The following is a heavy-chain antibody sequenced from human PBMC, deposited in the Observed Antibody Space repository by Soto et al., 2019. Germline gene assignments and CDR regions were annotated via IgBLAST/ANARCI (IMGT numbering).Heavy chain of an antibody. Sequence: ASVKVSCKVSGYTLTELCMHWVRQAPGKGLEWMGGFDPEDGETIYAQKFQGRVTMTEDTSTDTAYMELSSLRSEDTAVYYCATAGYYYDSSGYKIVDWFDPWGQGTLVTVSS. CDR1: GYTLTELC. J-gene: IGHJ5*02. CDR3: ATAGYYYDSSGYKIVDWFDP. D-gene: IGHD3-22*01. CDR2: FDPEDGET. V-gene: IGHV1-24*01.